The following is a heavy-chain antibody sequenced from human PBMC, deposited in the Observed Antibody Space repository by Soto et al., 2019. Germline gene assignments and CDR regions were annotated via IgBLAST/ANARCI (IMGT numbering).Heavy chain of an antibody. V-gene: IGHV1-69*02. CDR2: IIPILGIA. CDR3: ARGGDIVATLEYYGMDV. CDR1: GGTFSSYT. D-gene: IGHD5-12*01. Sequence: QVQLVQSGAEVKKPGSSVKVSCKASGGTFSSYTISWVRQAPGQGHEWMGRIIPILGIANYAQKFQGRDTITSDKSTSTACMELSSLRSEDTAVYYCARGGDIVATLEYYGMDVWGQGTTVTVSS. J-gene: IGHJ6*02.